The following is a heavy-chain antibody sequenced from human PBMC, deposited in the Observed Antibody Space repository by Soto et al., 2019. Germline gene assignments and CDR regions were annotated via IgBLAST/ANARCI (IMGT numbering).Heavy chain of an antibody. CDR1: GFTFSNAW. V-gene: IGHV3-15*07. CDR2: IKSKTYGGTT. Sequence: GGSLRLSCAASGFTFSNAWINWVRQAPGKGLEWVGRIKSKTYGGTTDYAEPVKGRFAISRDDSNNMVYLQMNSLKIEDTAVYYCTTDSYSTIIIVRFDYWGHGTLVTVSS. CDR3: TTDSYSTIIIVRFDY. D-gene: IGHD3-22*01. J-gene: IGHJ4*01.